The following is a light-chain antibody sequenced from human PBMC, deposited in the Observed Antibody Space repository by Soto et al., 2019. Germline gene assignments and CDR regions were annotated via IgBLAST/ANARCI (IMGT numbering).Light chain of an antibody. CDR3: MPPLHAPPT. Sequence: DIVMTQSPLSLPVTPGEPASISCRSSQSLLHSNGYNYLDWYLQKPGQSPELMIYLGSNRASGVTDRSSSSGSGTYFTPKNSRAEAEDVGIYYCMPPLHAPPTFGQGTKREIK. CDR1: QSLLHSNGYNY. CDR2: LGS. J-gene: IGKJ2*01. V-gene: IGKV2-28*01.